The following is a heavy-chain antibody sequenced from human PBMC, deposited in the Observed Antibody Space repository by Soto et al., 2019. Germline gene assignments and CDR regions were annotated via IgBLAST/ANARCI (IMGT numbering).Heavy chain of an antibody. J-gene: IGHJ4*01. V-gene: IGHV5-51*01. CDR3: ARRNEGHEFDY. CDR2: IFPGDSDT. Sequence: GETLKISCKGSGYSFTNYWIGWVRQMPGKGLEWMGIIFPGDSDTRYSPSFQGQVTISADKSITTAYLQWSSLKTSDTAMYYCARRNEGHEFDYWGHGTLVTVSS. CDR1: GYSFTNYW.